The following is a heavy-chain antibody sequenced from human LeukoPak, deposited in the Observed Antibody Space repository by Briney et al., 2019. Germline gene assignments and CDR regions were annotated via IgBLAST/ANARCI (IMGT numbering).Heavy chain of an antibody. CDR1: GGSFSGYY. Sequence: SETLSLTCAVYGGSFSGYYWSWIRQPPGKGLEWIGGINHSGSTNYNPSLKSRVTISVDTSKNQFSLKLSSVIAADTAVYYCARTGYSSGWYYFDYWGQGTLVTVSS. J-gene: IGHJ4*02. V-gene: IGHV4-34*01. CDR2: INHSGST. CDR3: ARTGYSSGWYYFDY. D-gene: IGHD6-19*01.